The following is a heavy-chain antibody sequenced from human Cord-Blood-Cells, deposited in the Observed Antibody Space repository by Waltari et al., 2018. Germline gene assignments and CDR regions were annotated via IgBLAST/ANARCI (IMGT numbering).Heavy chain of an antibody. CDR1: GFTVSSNY. D-gene: IGHD5-12*01. Sequence: EVQLVESGGGLVQPGGSLRLSCAASGFTVSSNYMSWVRRAPGKGREWVSVIYSGGSTYYADSVKGRFTISRDKSKNTLYLQMNSLRAEDTAVYYCARARYSGYGDAFDIWGQGTMVTVSS. J-gene: IGHJ3*02. CDR3: ARARYSGYGDAFDI. V-gene: IGHV3-66*01. CDR2: IYSGGST.